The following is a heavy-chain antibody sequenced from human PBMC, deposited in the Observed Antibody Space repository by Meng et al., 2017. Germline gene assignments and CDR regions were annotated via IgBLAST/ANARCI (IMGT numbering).Heavy chain of an antibody. Sequence: QVQLQQWGAGLLKPSETLSPTCAVYGGSFSGYYWSWIRQPPGKGLEWIGSIYYSGSANYNPSLMSRVTIYVDTSKNQFSLKLSSVTATDTAVYYCARHRPVSGGYYHDFDYWGQGTLVTVSS. V-gene: IGHV4-34*01. CDR3: ARHRPVSGGYYHDFDY. J-gene: IGHJ4*02. CDR2: IYYSGSA. D-gene: IGHD3-22*01. CDR1: GGSFSGYY.